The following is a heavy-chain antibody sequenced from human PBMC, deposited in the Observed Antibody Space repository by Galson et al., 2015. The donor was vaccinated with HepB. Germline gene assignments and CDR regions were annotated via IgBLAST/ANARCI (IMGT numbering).Heavy chain of an antibody. CDR3: ARAKMTTVTTPFDY. Sequence: LSLTFTFSRGSISSRDYYWRWIRQPPGKGLECIGYFYYSGSTYYNPSLKSPVTISVDTSKNQFSLKLSPVTAADTAVYYCARAKMTTVTTPFDYWGQGTLVTVSS. CDR2: FYYSGST. CDR1: RGSISSRDYY. J-gene: IGHJ4*02. V-gene: IGHV4-30-4*01. D-gene: IGHD4-17*01.